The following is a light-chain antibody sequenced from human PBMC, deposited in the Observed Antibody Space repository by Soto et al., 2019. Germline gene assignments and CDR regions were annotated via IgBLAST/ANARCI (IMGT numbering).Light chain of an antibody. J-gene: IGKJ1*01. CDR3: KQYGSSGK. V-gene: IGKV3-20*01. CDR1: QSVSNNY. Sequence: EIVFTHSPCTLSLSPVEGATLSFRASQSVSNNYLAWYQQKPGQAPRLLIYSASNRATGIPDRFSGSGSGTDFTLTISRLEPEDFAVYYCKQYGSSGKFGQGTKVDIK. CDR2: SAS.